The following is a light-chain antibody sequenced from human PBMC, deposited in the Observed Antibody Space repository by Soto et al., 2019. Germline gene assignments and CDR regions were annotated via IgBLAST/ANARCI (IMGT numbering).Light chain of an antibody. V-gene: IGKV1-39*01. CDR2: GAY. CDR3: QQSYNTPPT. J-gene: IGKJ5*01. Sequence: DIQMTQSPSSLSASVGDRVTITCRASQNINRYLNWYQQKPGQAPKLLIYGAYTLQAGVQSKISGSGSGTDFTLTISSLQPEDFATYYCQQSYNTPPTFGQGTRLEIK. CDR1: QNINRY.